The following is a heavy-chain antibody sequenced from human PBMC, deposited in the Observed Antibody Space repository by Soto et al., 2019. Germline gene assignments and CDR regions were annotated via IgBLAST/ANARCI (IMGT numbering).Heavy chain of an antibody. Sequence: QLQLQESGPGLVKPSETLSLTCTVSGGSISSSSYYWGWIRQPPGKGLEWIGSIYYSGSTYYNPSLTSRVTISVETSKSQFSLKLSSVTAADTAVYYCARHPATTVTTSPLFDCRGQGTLVTVSS. CDR3: ARHPATTVTTSPLFDC. CDR1: GGSISSSSYY. J-gene: IGHJ4*02. V-gene: IGHV4-39*01. D-gene: IGHD4-17*01. CDR2: IYYSGST.